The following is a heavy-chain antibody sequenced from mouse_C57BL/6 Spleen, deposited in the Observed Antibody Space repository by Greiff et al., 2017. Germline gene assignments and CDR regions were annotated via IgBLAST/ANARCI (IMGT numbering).Heavy chain of an antibody. CDR3: ARPATVVATRFAY. Sequence: QVHVKQSGAELARPGASVKLSCKASGYTFTSYGISWVKQRTGQGLEWIGEIYPRSGNTYYNEKFKGKATLTADKSSSTAYMELRSLTSEDSAVYFCARPATVVATRFAYWGQGTLVTVSA. CDR1: GYTFTSYG. CDR2: IYPRSGNT. J-gene: IGHJ3*01. D-gene: IGHD1-1*01. V-gene: IGHV1-81*01.